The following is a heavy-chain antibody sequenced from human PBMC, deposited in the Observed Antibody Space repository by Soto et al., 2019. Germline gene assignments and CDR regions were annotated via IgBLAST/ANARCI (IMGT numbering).Heavy chain of an antibody. J-gene: IGHJ4*02. CDR1: GYTFTSYY. CDR3: ARDGRSSYSSGWYYFDY. Sequence: QVQLVQSGAEVKKPGASVKVSCKASGYTFTSYYMHWVRQAPGQGLEWVGIIHPSGGSTSYAQKFQGRDTMSRVTSTRTVYIELSSLSSEDTAVYSCARDGRSSYSSGWYYFDYWGQGTLVTVSS. V-gene: IGHV1-46*01. D-gene: IGHD6-19*01. CDR2: IHPSGGST.